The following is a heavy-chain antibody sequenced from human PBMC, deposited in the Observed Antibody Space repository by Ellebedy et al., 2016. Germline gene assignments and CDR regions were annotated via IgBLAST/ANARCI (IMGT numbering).Heavy chain of an antibody. CDR3: ARDRDLVATGSYWYFDL. CDR1: GYSISSGYY. J-gene: IGHJ2*01. V-gene: IGHV4-38-2*02. Sequence: SETLSLTCTVSGYSISSGYYWGWIRQPPGTGLEWIGNIYYSGSTNYNPSLKTRVTISVDTSRSEFSLTLSSVTAADTAVYYCARDRDLVATGSYWYFDLWGRGTLVTVSS. CDR2: IYYSGST. D-gene: IGHD5-12*01.